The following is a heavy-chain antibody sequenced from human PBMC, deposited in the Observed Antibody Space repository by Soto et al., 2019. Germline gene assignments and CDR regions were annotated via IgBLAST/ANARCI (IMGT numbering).Heavy chain of an antibody. CDR1: GGSLCSYY. D-gene: IGHD6-19*01. CDR3: ARAHTGGWYVTDH. CDR2: VYSTGAT. V-gene: IGHV4-59*01. J-gene: IGHJ4*02. Sequence: SETLSLTCTVSGGSLCSYYWTWIRQPPGKGLEWIGYVYSTGATNYNPSLRSRVTMSIDASKNQFSLKVRSVTAADTAVYFCARAHTGGWYVTDHWGQGTLVTASS.